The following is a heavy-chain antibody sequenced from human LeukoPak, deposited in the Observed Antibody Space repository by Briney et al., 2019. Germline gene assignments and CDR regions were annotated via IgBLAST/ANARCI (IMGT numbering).Heavy chain of an antibody. Sequence: GRSLRLSCAASGFTFSSYGMHWVRQAPGKGLEWVAVIWYDGSNKYYVDSVKGRFTISRDNSKNTLYLQMNSLRAEDTAVYYCAKAGFTVAYLDYWGQGTLVTVSS. D-gene: IGHD4-23*01. V-gene: IGHV3-33*06. CDR2: IWYDGSNK. J-gene: IGHJ4*02. CDR3: AKAGFTVAYLDY. CDR1: GFTFSSYG.